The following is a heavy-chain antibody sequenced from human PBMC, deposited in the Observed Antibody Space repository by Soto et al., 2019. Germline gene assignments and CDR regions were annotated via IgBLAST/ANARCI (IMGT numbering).Heavy chain of an antibody. CDR2: INGRGST. Sequence: SETLSLTCAVYGGSFSGDYWSWIRQPPGRGLEWIGEINGRGSTKYNPSLKSRVTMSADPSKNQFSLKLTSVTAADTAVYYCARQGDSTMAIFDYWGQGALVTVSS. CDR3: ARQGDSTMAIFDY. V-gene: IGHV4-34*01. CDR1: GGSFSGDY. J-gene: IGHJ4*02. D-gene: IGHD5-18*01.